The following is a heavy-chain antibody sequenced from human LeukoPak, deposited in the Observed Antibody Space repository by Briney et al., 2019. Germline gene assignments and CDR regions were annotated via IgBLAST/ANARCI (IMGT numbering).Heavy chain of an antibody. Sequence: GASVKVSCKASGYTFTSYDINWVRQATGQGLEWMGWMNPNSGNTGCAQKFQGRVTITRNTSISTAYMELSSQRSEDTAVYYCAIIAAAGDYYYYYMDVWGKGTTVTVSS. CDR2: MNPNSGNT. CDR1: GYTFTSYD. V-gene: IGHV1-8*03. D-gene: IGHD6-13*01. CDR3: AIIAAAGDYYYYYMDV. J-gene: IGHJ6*03.